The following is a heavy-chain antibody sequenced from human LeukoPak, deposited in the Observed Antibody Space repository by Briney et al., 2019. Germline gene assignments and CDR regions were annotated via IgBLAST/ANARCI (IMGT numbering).Heavy chain of an antibody. D-gene: IGHD3-16*02. J-gene: IGHJ4*02. Sequence: GGSLRLSCAASGFTISSYWMHWVRQAPGKGLVWVSRINSDGSSTNYADSVKGRFTISRDNAKNTLYLQMNSLRAEDTAVYYCATLTERENYHYTANLWGQGTLVIVS. V-gene: IGHV3-74*01. CDR3: ATLTERENYHYTANL. CDR1: GFTISSYW. CDR2: INSDGSST.